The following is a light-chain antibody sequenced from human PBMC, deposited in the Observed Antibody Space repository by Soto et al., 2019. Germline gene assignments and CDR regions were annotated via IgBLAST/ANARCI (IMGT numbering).Light chain of an antibody. CDR1: QSISSW. V-gene: IGKV1-5*01. J-gene: IGKJ1*01. CDR2: DAS. Sequence: DITVTKSPAALRASVGDRVTITCRASQSISSWLAWYQQKPGKAPKLLIYDASSLESGVPQRFSGSGSGTEFTLTCGSLQTADYSTCSSQPSHRYWRFGQGTKVDIK. CDR3: QPSHRYWR.